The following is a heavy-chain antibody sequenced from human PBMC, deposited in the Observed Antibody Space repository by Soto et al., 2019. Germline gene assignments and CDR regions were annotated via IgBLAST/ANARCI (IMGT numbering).Heavy chain of an antibody. Sequence: EVQLVESGGGLVQPGGSLRVSCAASGFTFSDHFMDWVRQAPGKGLEWNGRIRNKGSSYSTEYAASVEGRFTISRDDSSNSLSLQMNSLKIEDTAVYYCTRDYNWANDYWGQGTLVTVSS. J-gene: IGHJ4*02. V-gene: IGHV3-72*01. CDR3: TRDYNWANDY. CDR2: IRNKGSSYST. D-gene: IGHD1-20*01. CDR1: GFTFSDHF.